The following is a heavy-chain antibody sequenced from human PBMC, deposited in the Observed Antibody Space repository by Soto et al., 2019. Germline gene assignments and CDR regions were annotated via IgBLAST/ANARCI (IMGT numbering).Heavy chain of an antibody. J-gene: IGHJ4*02. CDR1: GVIFSNFG. Sequence: PGGSLRLSCAASGVIFSNFGMHWVRQAPGKGLEWVGIIWHDESNKYYADSVEGRFTISRDNSKNTVYLQMNSLRGEDTGIYYCAGFYVAAGAAPLEYWGQGTLVTVSS. CDR3: AGFYVAAGAAPLEY. D-gene: IGHD1-26*01. CDR2: IWHDESNK. V-gene: IGHV3-33*01.